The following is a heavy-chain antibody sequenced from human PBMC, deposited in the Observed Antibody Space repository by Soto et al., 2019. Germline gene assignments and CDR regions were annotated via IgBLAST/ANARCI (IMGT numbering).Heavy chain of an antibody. J-gene: IGHJ4*02. CDR2: IFLTDEK. D-gene: IGHD3-22*01. CDR1: GFSLSNGRVG. CDR3: VRIAYFYDSSGHYFDY. V-gene: IGHV2-26*01. Sequence: QVTLKESGPVLVKPTETLTLTCTVSGFSLSNGRVGVSWIRQPPGKALEWLAHIFLTDEKSYSTSLKSRLTISKDTSKSQVVLTMTNMDPVDTATYYCVRIAYFYDSSGHYFDYWGQGTLVTVSS.